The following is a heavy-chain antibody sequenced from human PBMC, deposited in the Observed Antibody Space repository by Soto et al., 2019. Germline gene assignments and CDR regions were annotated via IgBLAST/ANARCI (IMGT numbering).Heavy chain of an antibody. J-gene: IGHJ4*02. CDR3: ATSIAVAAPFDY. Sequence: NPGGSLRLSCAASGFIFENFGMSWVRQAPGKGLEWVSSISSGSSYIYYADSVKGRFTISRDNAKNSLYLQMNSLRAEDTAVYYCATSIAVAAPFDYWGQGTLVTVSS. V-gene: IGHV3-21*01. CDR2: ISSGSSYI. CDR1: GFIFENFG. D-gene: IGHD6-19*01.